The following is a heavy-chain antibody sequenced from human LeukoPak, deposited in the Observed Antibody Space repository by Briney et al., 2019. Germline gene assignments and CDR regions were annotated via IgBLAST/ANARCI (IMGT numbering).Heavy chain of an antibody. CDR3: ARQKGGYSYGFDY. CDR2: INPNSGGT. Sequence: ASVKVSCKASGYTFTNYYIHWVRQAPGQGLEWMGWINPNSGGTNYAQKFQGRVTMTRDTSISTAYMELSRLRSDDTAVYYCARQKGGYSYGFDYWGQGTLVTVSS. CDR1: GYTFTNYY. D-gene: IGHD5-18*01. V-gene: IGHV1-2*02. J-gene: IGHJ4*02.